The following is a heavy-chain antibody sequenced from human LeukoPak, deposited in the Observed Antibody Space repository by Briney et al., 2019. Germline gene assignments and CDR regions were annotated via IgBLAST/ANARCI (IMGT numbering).Heavy chain of an antibody. Sequence: PSETLSLTCTVSGGSISSSSYYWGWIRQPPGKGLEWIGSIYYSGSTYYNPSLKSRVTISVDTSKNQFSLKLSSVTAADTAVYYCARQLFRQWPKYFQHWGQGTLVTVSS. CDR2: IYYSGST. CDR1: GGSISSSSYY. V-gene: IGHV4-39*01. J-gene: IGHJ1*01. CDR3: ARQLFRQWPKYFQH. D-gene: IGHD6-19*01.